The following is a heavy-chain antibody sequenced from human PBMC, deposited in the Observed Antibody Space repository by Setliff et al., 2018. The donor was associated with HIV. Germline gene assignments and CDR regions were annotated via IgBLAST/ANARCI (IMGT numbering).Heavy chain of an antibody. Sequence: ASVKVSCKASGYTFTSYGISWVRQAPGQGLEWMGWISAYNGNTNYAQKLQGRVTMTTDTSTSTAYMELRSLRSDDTAEYYCARDSEWGSYIFWTFDIWGQGTMVTVSS. D-gene: IGHD1-26*01. CDR1: GYTFTSYG. CDR2: ISAYNGNT. V-gene: IGHV1-18*01. CDR3: ARDSEWGSYIFWTFDI. J-gene: IGHJ3*02.